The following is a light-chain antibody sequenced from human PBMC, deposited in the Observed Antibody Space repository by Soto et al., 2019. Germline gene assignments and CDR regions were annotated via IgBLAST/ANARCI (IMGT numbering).Light chain of an antibody. CDR1: QSVSGN. CDR3: QQYNNWLFT. CDR2: GAS. J-gene: IGKJ4*01. V-gene: IGKV3-15*01. Sequence: EILMTQSPATLSVSPGERVTLSCRASQSVSGNLAWYQQKPGRAPRLLIYGASTRATGIPARFSGGGSGTEFTLTISSLQSEDFAVYYCQQYNNWLFTFGGGTRVEIK.